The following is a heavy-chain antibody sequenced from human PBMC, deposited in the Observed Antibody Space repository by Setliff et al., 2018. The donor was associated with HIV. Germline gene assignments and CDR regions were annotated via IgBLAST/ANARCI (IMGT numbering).Heavy chain of an antibody. CDR1: GGTFSGHA. V-gene: IGHV1-69*13. J-gene: IGHJ5*02. CDR3: ARAPAHEHATGWYSSSNRFDP. CDR2: IIPLFGTA. Sequence: SVKVSCKAAGGTFSGHAINWVRQAPGQGVEWLGEIIPLFGTAHYAQRFQGRLTITADDSTSTAYMELSRLKSADTAVYFCARAPAHEHATGWYSSSNRFDPWGQGTLVTVSS. D-gene: IGHD1-26*01.